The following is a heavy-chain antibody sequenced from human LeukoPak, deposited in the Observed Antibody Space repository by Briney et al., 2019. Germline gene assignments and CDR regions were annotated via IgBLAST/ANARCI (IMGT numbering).Heavy chain of an antibody. V-gene: IGHV4-4*02. Sequence: KASETLSLTCAVPGGSISSSNWWSWVRQPPGKGLEWIGEIYHSGSTNYNPSLKSRVTISVDKSKNQFSLKLSSVTAADTAVYYCATDSSGWDAFDIWGQGTMVTVSS. CDR2: IYHSGST. CDR3: ATDSSGWDAFDI. J-gene: IGHJ3*02. CDR1: GGSISSSNW. D-gene: IGHD6-19*01.